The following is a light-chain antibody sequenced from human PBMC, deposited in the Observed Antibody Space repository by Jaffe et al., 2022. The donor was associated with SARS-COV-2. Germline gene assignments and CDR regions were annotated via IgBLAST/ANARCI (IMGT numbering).Light chain of an antibody. Sequence: EIVLTQSPGTLSLSRGERATLSCRASQSVSTSYLAWYQQKPGQPPRLLIHATSARATGIPDRFSGSGSGTDFTLTISRLEPEDCGVYYCQQYDYLITFGQGTRLEI. CDR1: QSVSTSY. CDR3: QQYDYLIT. V-gene: IGKV3-20*01. CDR2: ATS. J-gene: IGKJ5*01.